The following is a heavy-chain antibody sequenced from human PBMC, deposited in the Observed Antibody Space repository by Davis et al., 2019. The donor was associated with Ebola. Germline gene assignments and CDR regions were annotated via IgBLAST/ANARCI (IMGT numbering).Heavy chain of an antibody. CDR3: ARVYSSGWYAGDIDY. D-gene: IGHD6-19*01. V-gene: IGHV1-69*02. J-gene: IGHJ4*02. CDR2: IIPILGIA. Sequence: AASVKVSCKASGGTFSSYTISWVRQAPGQGLEWMGRIIPILGIANYAQKFQGRVTITADKSTSTAYLDLSSLRSDDTAVYYCARVYSSGWYAGDIDYWGQGTLVTVSS. CDR1: GGTFSSYT.